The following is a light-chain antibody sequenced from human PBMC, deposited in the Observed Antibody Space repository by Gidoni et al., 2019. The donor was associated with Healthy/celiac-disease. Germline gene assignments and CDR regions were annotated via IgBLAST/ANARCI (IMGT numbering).Light chain of an antibody. J-gene: IGLJ2*01. V-gene: IGLV2-14*01. CDR2: EVS. CDR1: SSDIGRYNY. Sequence: QSALTQPASVSGSPGQSITIPCTGTSSDIGRYNYVSWYQQHPGKAPKLMIYEVSNRPSGVSNRFSGSKSGNTASLTISGLQAEDEADYYCSSDTSSSTLVFGGGTKLTVL. CDR3: SSDTSSSTLV.